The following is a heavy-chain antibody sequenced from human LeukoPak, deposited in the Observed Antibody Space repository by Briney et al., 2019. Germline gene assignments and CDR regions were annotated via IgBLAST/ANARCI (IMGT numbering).Heavy chain of an antibody. Sequence: ESGPTLLNPPQPLTLTCTFSGFSLSTSGMCVSWIRQPPVKALEWLATIDWDDDKYYSTSLKTRLTISKDTTKNQGVLTMTNMDAVDTATYYCARMPRGIAVGFDYWGQGTLVTVSS. CDR3: ARMPRGIAVGFDY. CDR1: GFSLSTSGMC. CDR2: IDWDDDK. V-gene: IGHV2-70*01. J-gene: IGHJ4*02. D-gene: IGHD6-19*01.